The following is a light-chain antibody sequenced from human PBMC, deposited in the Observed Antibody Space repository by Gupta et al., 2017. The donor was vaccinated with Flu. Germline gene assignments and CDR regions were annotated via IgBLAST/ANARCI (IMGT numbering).Light chain of an antibody. V-gene: IGLV6-57*01. J-gene: IGLJ2*01. CDR1: GNIADNY. CDR3: QSSTGYTRVV. Sequence: GNIADNYVQWYQQRPGGYPTVVTFEDNDRPSGVPDRFSGSIDTSSNSASLTISGLKTEDEGDYYCQSSTGYTRVVFGGGTRLTV. CDR2: EDN.